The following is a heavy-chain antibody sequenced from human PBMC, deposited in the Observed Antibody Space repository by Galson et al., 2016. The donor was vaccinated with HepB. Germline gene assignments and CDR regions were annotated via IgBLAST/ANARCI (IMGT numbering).Heavy chain of an antibody. CDR2: ISGSGGSI. J-gene: IGHJ4*02. CDR3: AKKSLVAGTATYVFDN. V-gene: IGHV3-23*01. CDR1: GFPFSTHG. D-gene: IGHD6-19*01. Sequence: SLRLSCAASGFPFSTHGMSWVRQAPGKGLEWVSGISGSGGSIYSADSVKGRFTISRDNSKNTLYLQMNSLRADDTDVYYCAKKSLVAGTATYVFDNWGQGTLVTVS.